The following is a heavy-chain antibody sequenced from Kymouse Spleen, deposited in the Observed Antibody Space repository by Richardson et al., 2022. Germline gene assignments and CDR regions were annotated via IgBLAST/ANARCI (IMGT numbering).Heavy chain of an antibody. CDR1: GFTFSNAW. CDR2: IKSKTDGGTT. Sequence: EVQLVESGGGLVKPGGSLRLSCAASGFTFSNAWMSWVRQAPGKGLEWVGRIKSKTDGGTTDYAAPVKGRFTISRDDSKNTLYLQMNSLKTEDTAVYYCTTEVLRYFDWFPPFDYWGQGTLVTVSS. D-gene: IGHD3-9*01. J-gene: IGHJ4*02. CDR3: TTEVLRYFDWFPPFDY. V-gene: IGHV3-15*01.